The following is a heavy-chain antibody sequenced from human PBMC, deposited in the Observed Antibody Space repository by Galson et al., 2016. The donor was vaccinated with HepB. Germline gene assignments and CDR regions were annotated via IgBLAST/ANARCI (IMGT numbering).Heavy chain of an antibody. J-gene: IGHJ4*02. CDR3: ARDWGEGWDSSSFDY. V-gene: IGHV7-4-1*02. CDR2: INTNTGNP. CDR1: GYTFITYA. Sequence: SVKVSCKASGYTFITYAMNWVRQAPGQGLEWMGWINTNTGNPTYAQGLTGRFVFSLDTSVSTAYLQISSLRAEDTAVYYCARDWGEGWDSSSFDYWGQGTLVTVSS. D-gene: IGHD6-13*01.